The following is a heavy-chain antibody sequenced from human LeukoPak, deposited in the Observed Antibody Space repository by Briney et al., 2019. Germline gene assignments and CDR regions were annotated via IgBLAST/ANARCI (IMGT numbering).Heavy chain of an antibody. CDR2: IIPIFGTA. D-gene: IGHD3-22*01. J-gene: IGHJ4*02. Sequence: SVKVSCKASGGTFSSYAISWVRQAPGQGLEWMGGIIPIFGTANYTQKFQGRVTITADESTSTAYMELSSLRSEDTAVYYCAAGDSSGYYPIYPPDYWGQGTLVTVSS. V-gene: IGHV1-69*13. CDR3: AAGDSSGYYPIYPPDY. CDR1: GGTFSSYA.